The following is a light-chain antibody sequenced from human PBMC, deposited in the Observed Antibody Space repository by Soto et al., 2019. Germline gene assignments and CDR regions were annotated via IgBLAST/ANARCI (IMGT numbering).Light chain of an antibody. CDR1: QSPLYSNGNSY. V-gene: IGKV2-30*01. CDR2: EVS. CDR3: MQGNNWHLT. J-gene: IGKJ1*01. Sequence: DVVMTQSPLSLPVTLGQPASISCRSSQSPLYSNGNSYLSWFQQRPGQSPRRLIYEVSIRDSGVTDRFSGSGSGTDFTLKISRVEAEDVGIYYCMQGNNWHLTFGKGTKVDIX.